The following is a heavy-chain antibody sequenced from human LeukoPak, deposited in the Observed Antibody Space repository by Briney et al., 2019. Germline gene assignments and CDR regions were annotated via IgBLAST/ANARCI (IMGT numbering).Heavy chain of an antibody. CDR1: DVSISTSGYY. J-gene: IGHJ4*02. Sequence: SETLSLTCTVPDVSISTSGYYWAWIRQPPGKGLEWIGSIYYSGSTYYNPSLKSRVTISVDTSKNQFSLKLSSVTAADTAVYYCARDLAGATEYWGQGTLVTVSS. D-gene: IGHD1-26*01. CDR2: IYYSGST. CDR3: ARDLAGATEY. V-gene: IGHV4-39*07.